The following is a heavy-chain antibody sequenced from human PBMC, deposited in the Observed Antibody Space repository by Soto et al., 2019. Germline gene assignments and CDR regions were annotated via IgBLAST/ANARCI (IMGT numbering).Heavy chain of an antibody. CDR3: ATLYGSGSYDYYYYGLDV. CDR2: IYYSGST. Sequence: SETLSLTCTVSGGSISSGGFYWSWIRQHPGKGLEWIGYIYYSGSTYYNPSLKSRVTISVDTSKNQFSLKLSSVTAADTAVYYCATLYGSGSYDYYYYGLDVWGQGTTVTVSS. CDR1: GGSISSGGFY. V-gene: IGHV4-31*03. D-gene: IGHD3-10*01. J-gene: IGHJ6*02.